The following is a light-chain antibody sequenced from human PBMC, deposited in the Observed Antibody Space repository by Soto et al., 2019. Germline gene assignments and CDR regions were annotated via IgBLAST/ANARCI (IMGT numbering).Light chain of an antibody. J-gene: IGKJ1*01. CDR2: DAS. CDR1: QSISGW. CDR3: QQYNGYSKT. V-gene: IGKV1-5*01. Sequence: IHMAQSPSSLSASLGDIVTITCRASQSISGWLAWYQQKPGTAPKLLIYDASTLDSGVPSRFSGSGSGTEFTLTINSLQPDDFATYYCQQYNGYSKTFGQGTKVDIK.